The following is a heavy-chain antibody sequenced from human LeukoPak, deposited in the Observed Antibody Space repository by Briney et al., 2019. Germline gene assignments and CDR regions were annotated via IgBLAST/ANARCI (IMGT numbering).Heavy chain of an antibody. V-gene: IGHV4-59*01. Sequence: TSETLSLTCTVSGGSISSYYWSWIRQPPGKGLEWIGYIYYSGSTNYNPSLKSRVTISVDTSKNQFSLKLSSVTAADTAVYYCARGRWLQFVYYYYMDVWGKGTTVTISS. CDR3: ARGRWLQFVYYYYMDV. CDR2: IYYSGST. CDR1: GGSISSYY. D-gene: IGHD5-24*01. J-gene: IGHJ6*03.